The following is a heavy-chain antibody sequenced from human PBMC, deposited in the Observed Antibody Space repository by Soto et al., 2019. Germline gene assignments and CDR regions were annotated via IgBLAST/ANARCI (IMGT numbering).Heavy chain of an antibody. CDR2: ISAYNGNT. J-gene: IGHJ3*02. D-gene: IGHD6-13*01. V-gene: IGHV1-18*01. CDR1: GYTFTSYG. Sequence: ASVKVSCTASGYTFTSYGISWVRQAPGQGLEWMGWISAYNGNTNYAQKLQGRVTMTTDTSTSTAYMELRSLRSDDTAVYYCARDRSSWYAFDIWGQGTMVTVSS. CDR3: ARDRSSWYAFDI.